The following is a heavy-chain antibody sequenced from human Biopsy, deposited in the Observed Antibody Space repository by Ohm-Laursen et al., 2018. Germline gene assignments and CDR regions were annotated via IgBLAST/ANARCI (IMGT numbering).Heavy chain of an antibody. V-gene: IGHV4-59*08. CDR3: AAYYYDSSGYFYAFHY. CDR2: VSYSGNT. D-gene: IGHD3-22*01. Sequence: SDTLYLTCAVSGVSISSYFWSWIRQPLGKGLEWIGYVSYSGNTKYNPSLKSRVIISADTSRNQFSLNLSSVTAADTAMYYCAAYYYDSSGYFYAFHYWGQGTLVTVSS. J-gene: IGHJ4*02. CDR1: GVSISSYF.